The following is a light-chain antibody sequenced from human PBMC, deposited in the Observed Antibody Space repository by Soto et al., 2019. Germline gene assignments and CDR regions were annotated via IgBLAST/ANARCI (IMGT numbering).Light chain of an antibody. Sequence: DIPMTQSPSSLSASVGDRVTITSQASQDISNYLNWYQQKPGKAPKLLIYDASNLETGVPSRFSGSGSGTDFTFTISSLQPEDIATYYCQQYDNLPLTFGGGPKVEIK. CDR1: QDISNY. J-gene: IGKJ4*01. V-gene: IGKV1-33*01. CDR3: QQYDNLPLT. CDR2: DAS.